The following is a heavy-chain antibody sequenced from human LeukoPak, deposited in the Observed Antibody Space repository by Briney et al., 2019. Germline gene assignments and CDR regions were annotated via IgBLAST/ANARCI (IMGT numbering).Heavy chain of an antibody. D-gene: IGHD4-11*01. CDR3: ARDAQRGFDYSNSLEY. J-gene: IGHJ4*01. Sequence: PGGSLRLSCEVSGFTFSLYWMTWVRQAPGKGLEWVANINEGGSREWYVDSLKGRFTISRDNTENSLYLQMNGLRAEDTAMYYCARDAQRGFDYSNSLEYWGHGTLVTVSS. CDR1: GFTFSLYW. CDR2: INEGGSRE. V-gene: IGHV3-7*01.